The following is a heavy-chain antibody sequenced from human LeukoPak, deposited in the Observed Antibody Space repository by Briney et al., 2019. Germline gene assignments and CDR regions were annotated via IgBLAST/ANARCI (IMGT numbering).Heavy chain of an antibody. CDR2: ISYDGSNK. J-gene: IGHJ3*02. CDR1: GFTFSSYA. Sequence: PGRSLRLSCAASGFTFSSYAMHWVRQAPGKGLGWVAVISYDGSNKYYADSVKGRFTISRDNSKNTLYLQMNSLRAEDTAVYYCARVERSGWYALGAFDIRGQGTMVTVSS. D-gene: IGHD6-19*01. V-gene: IGHV3-30-3*01. CDR3: ARVERSGWYALGAFDI.